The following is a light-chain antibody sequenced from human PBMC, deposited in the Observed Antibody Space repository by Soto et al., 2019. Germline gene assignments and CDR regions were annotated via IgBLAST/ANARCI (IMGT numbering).Light chain of an antibody. Sequence: QSVLTQPPSASGTPGQRVAISCSGSSSNIGSNSVNWFQQLPGTAPKLIIYSNNQRPSGVPDRISGSNSGTSASLAISGLQSEDEADYYCAAWDDSLKGAVFGGGTQLTVL. V-gene: IGLV1-44*01. J-gene: IGLJ7*01. CDR1: SSNIGSNS. CDR2: SNN. CDR3: AAWDDSLKGAV.